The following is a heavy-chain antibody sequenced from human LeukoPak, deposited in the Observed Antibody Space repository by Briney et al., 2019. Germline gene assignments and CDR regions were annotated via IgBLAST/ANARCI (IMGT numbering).Heavy chain of an antibody. CDR3: AELGITMIGGV. D-gene: IGHD3-10*02. J-gene: IGHJ6*04. Sequence: GGTLRLSCAASGFTFSSYGMSWVRQAPGKGLEWVSSLSGSGGSTYYADSVKGRFTISRDNSKNTLYLQMNSLRAEDTAVYYCAELGITMIGGVWGKGTTVTISS. V-gene: IGHV3-23*01. CDR1: GFTFSSYG. CDR2: LSGSGGST.